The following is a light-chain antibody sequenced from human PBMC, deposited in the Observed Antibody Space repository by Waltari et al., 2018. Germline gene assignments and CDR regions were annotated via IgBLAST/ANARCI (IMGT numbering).Light chain of an antibody. CDR1: QGINNW. CDR2: AAS. J-gene: IGKJ4*01. V-gene: IGKV1-12*01. Sequence: DIQMTQSPSSVSASVGDRVTITCRASQGINNWLAWYQQKPGRAPKLLIYAASSLQSGVPSRFSGTGSGADFTLTIRSLQPEDFATYFCQQTNSFPPTFGGGTKVEIK. CDR3: QQTNSFPPT.